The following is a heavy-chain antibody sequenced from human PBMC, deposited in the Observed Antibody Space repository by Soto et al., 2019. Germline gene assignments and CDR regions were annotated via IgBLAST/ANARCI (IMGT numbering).Heavy chain of an antibody. CDR3: ARGAQDFWSGPFDH. CDR2: IDTSGSN. CDR1: GGSMSKDW. V-gene: IGHV4-4*07. Sequence: SEARCVTWSVSGGSMSKDWCNGSRQPGGKGMEWIGRIDTSGSNNYNPSLKSRVTMSVDTSKQEFSLKLSSVTAADTALYYCARGAQDFWSGPFDHRGGGALVTVS. J-gene: IGHJ4*02. D-gene: IGHD3-3*01.